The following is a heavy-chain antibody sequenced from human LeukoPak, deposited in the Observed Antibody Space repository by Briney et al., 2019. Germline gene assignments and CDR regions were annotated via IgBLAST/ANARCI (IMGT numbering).Heavy chain of an antibody. Sequence: SETLSLTCTVSGGSISSGGYYWSWIRQHPGKGLEWIGYIYYSGSAYYNPSLKSRVTISVNTSENQFSLKLSSVTAADTAVYYCARVNYGSATKEDYWGQGTLVTVSS. J-gene: IGHJ4*02. D-gene: IGHD3-10*01. V-gene: IGHV4-31*03. CDR2: IYYSGSA. CDR1: GGSISSGGYY. CDR3: ARVNYGSATKEDY.